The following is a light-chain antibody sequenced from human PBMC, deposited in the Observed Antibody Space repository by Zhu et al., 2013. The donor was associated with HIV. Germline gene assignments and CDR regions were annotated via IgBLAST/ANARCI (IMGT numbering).Light chain of an antibody. CDR2: GAS. CDR1: QSINSN. Sequence: EIVMTQSPATLSVSPGERATLSCRASQSINSNLAWYQQKPGQAPRLLIYGASTRATGIPARFSGSGSGRDFTLTISSLRPEDIATYYCQQANSFPITFGQGTRLDIK. V-gene: IGKV3-15*01. J-gene: IGKJ5*01. CDR3: QQANSFPIT.